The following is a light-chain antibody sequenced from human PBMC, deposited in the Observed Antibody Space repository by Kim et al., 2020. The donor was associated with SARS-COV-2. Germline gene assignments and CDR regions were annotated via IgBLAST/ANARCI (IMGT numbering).Light chain of an antibody. J-gene: IGKJ1*01. V-gene: IGKV1-5*03. CDR2: RAS. Sequence: DIQMTQSPSTLSASVGERVTITCRASQSVSSWLAWCKQQPGKAPKLLIHRASSLESAVPSRFIGSESGTEFTLPISSLQPADCATYIWQRYTSYCPGAFGERT. CDR1: QSVSSW. CDR3: QRYTSYCPGA.